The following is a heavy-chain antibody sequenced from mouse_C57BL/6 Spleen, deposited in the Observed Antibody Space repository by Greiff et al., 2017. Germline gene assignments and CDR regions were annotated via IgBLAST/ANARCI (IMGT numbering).Heavy chain of an antibody. V-gene: IGHV5-16*01. CDR3: ARDLPYGNYLDY. CDR2: INYDGSST. J-gene: IGHJ2*01. D-gene: IGHD2-1*01. Sequence: EVHLVESEGGLVQPGSSMKLSCTASGFTFSDYYMAWVRQVPEKGLEWVANINYDGSSTYYLDSLKSRFIISRDNAKNILYLQMSSLKSEDTATYYCARDLPYGNYLDYWGQGTTLTVSS. CDR1: GFTFSDYY.